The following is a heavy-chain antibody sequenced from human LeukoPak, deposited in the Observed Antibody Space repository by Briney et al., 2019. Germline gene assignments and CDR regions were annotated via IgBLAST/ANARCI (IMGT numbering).Heavy chain of an antibody. CDR3: AKGYYGGSATHFDS. D-gene: IGHD4-23*01. CDR1: GFTFSTFA. Sequence: PGGSLRLSCAASGFTFSTFAMSWVRQAPGKGLERVSVLSGSGTTGTYYADSVKGRFTISRDNSKNTLFLEMNSLRAEDSALYYCAKGYYGGSATHFDSWGQGTLVTVSS. J-gene: IGHJ4*02. CDR2: LSGSGTTGT. V-gene: IGHV3-23*01.